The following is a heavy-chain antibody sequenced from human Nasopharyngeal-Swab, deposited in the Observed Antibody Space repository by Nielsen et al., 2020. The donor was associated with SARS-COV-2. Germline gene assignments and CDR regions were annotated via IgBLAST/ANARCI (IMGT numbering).Heavy chain of an antibody. CDR1: GGTFSSYA. V-gene: IGHV1-69*04. J-gene: IGHJ4*02. D-gene: IGHD5-18*01. Sequence: SVKVSCKASGGTFSSYAISWVRQAPGQGLEWMGRIIPILGIANYAQKFQGRVTITADKSTSTAYMELSSLRSEDTAVYYCARDTTDRGYSYGFPEVSYGLFDYWGQGTQVTVSS. CDR2: IIPILGIA. CDR3: ARDTTDRGYSYGFPEVSYGLFDY.